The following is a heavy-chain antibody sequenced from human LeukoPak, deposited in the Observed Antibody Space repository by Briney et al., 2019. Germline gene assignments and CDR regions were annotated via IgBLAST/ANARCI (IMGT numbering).Heavy chain of an antibody. CDR2: IYYSGST. CDR1: GGSISSYY. V-gene: IGHV4-59*01. D-gene: IGHD1-26*01. J-gene: IGHJ3*02. Sequence: SETLSLTCTVSGGSISSYYWSWIRQPPGKGLEWIGYIYYSGSTNYNPFLKSRVTISVDTSKNQFSLKLSSVTAADTAVYYCARGRVVGALDAFDIWGQGTMVTVSS. CDR3: ARGRVVGALDAFDI.